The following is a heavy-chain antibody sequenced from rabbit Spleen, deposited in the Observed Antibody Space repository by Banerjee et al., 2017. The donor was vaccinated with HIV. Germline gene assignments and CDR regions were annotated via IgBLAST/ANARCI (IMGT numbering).Heavy chain of an antibody. Sequence: QSLEESGGDLVKPGASLTLTCAASGFSFSSSSYMCWVRQAPGKGLEWIACIDAGNSGFTYFATWAKGRSTCSKTSSTTVTLQMTRLTAADTATYFCARDTSSSFSSYGMDLWGPGTLVTVS. V-gene: IGHV1S40*01. CDR1: GFSFSSSSY. J-gene: IGHJ6*01. D-gene: IGHD1-1*01. CDR3: ARDTSSSFSSYGMDL. CDR2: IDAGNSGFT.